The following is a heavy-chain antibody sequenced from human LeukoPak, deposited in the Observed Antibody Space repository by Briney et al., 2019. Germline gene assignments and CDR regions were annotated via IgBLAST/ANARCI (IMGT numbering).Heavy chain of an antibody. V-gene: IGHV3-30*18. J-gene: IGHJ4*02. Sequence: GGSLRLSCAASGLTFSSHWMHWVRQAPGKGLEWVAVISYDGSNKYYADSVKGRFTISRDNSMDTLYLHMNGLRAEDTAVYYCAKGRLGALAVAGIDYWGQGTLVTVSS. CDR3: AKGRLGALAVAGIDY. CDR1: GLTFSSHW. CDR2: ISYDGSNK. D-gene: IGHD6-19*01.